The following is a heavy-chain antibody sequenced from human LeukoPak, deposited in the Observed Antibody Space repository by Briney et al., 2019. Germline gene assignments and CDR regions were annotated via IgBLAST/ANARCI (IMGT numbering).Heavy chain of an antibody. J-gene: IGHJ3*02. CDR2: IIPIFSTA. CDR1: GGTFSSYE. Sequence: SLRLSCEASGGTFSSYEISWVRQAPGQGLEWMGGIIPIFSTANYAQTFQGRVTITADESTSTAYMELSSLRSEDTAVYYCASAHSLVVRGVMSAFETCGQGTMFTVSS. D-gene: IGHD3-10*01. CDR3: ASAHSLVVRGVMSAFET. V-gene: IGHV1-69*01.